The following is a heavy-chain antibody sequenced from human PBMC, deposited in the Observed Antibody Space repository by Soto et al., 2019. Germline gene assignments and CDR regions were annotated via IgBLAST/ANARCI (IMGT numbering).Heavy chain of an antibody. J-gene: IGHJ5*02. D-gene: IGHD2-15*01. Sequence: SETLSLTCTVSGGSISSYYLSWIRQPPGKGLEWIGYIYYSGSTNYNPSLKSRVTISVDTSKNQFSLKLSSVTAADTAVYYCARVVNCNWFDPWGQGTLVTVSS. V-gene: IGHV4-59*01. CDR3: ARVVNCNWFDP. CDR1: GGSISSYY. CDR2: IYYSGST.